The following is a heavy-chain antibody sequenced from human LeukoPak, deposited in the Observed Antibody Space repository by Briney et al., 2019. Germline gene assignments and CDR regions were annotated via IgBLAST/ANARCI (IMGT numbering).Heavy chain of an antibody. V-gene: IGHV3-48*03. J-gene: IGHJ5*02. CDR1: GFTFSSYE. Sequence: GGSLRLSCAASGFTFSSYEMNWVRQAPGKGLEWVSYISGSGSTTYYADSVKGRFTISRDNAKNSLYLQMNSLRAEDTAVYYCARVEEWNWFDPWGEGSLVTVSS. CDR3: ARVEEWNWFDP. CDR2: ISGSGSTT. D-gene: IGHD3-3*01.